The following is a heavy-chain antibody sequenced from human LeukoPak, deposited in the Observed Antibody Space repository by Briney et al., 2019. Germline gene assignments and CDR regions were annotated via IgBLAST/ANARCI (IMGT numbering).Heavy chain of an antibody. V-gene: IGHV3-21*01. CDR3: VRESLTGFHGMDV. CDR2: ISSSTSYI. CDR1: GFTFSSYS. D-gene: IGHD3-9*01. J-gene: IGHJ6*02. Sequence: TGGSLRLSCAASGFTFSSYSMNWVRQAPGKGLEWVSSISSSTSYIYYADSAKGRFTISRDNAKNSLYLQMNSLRAEDTAVYYCVRESLTGFHGMDVWGQGTTVTVSS.